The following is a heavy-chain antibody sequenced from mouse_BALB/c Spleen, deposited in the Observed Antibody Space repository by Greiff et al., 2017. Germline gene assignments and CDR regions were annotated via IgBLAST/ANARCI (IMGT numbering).Heavy chain of an antibody. CDR3: TRRYYGNFYAMDY. CDR1: GYTFTSYW. CDR2: IYPSDSYT. Sequence: QVQLQQPGAELVRPGASVKLSCKASGYTFTSYWINWVKQRPGQGLEWIGNIYPSDSYTNYNQKFKDKATLTVDKSSSTAYMQLSSPTSEDSAVYYCTRRYYGNFYAMDYWGQGTSVTVSS. D-gene: IGHD2-1*01. V-gene: IGHV1-69*02. J-gene: IGHJ4*01.